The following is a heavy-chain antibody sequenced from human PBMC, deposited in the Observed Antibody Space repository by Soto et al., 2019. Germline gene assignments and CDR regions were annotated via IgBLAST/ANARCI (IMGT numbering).Heavy chain of an antibody. CDR1: GFTFSSYA. J-gene: IGHJ3*02. V-gene: IGHV3-30-3*01. Sequence: QVQLVESGGGVVQPGRSLRLSCAASGFTFSSYAMHWVRQAAGKGLEWVAVISYDGSNKYYADSVKGRFTISRDNSKNTLYLHMNSLRAENTAVYYCAREGHYYDSSGYYLGAFDIWGQGTMVTVSS. D-gene: IGHD3-22*01. CDR2: ISYDGSNK. CDR3: AREGHYYDSSGYYLGAFDI.